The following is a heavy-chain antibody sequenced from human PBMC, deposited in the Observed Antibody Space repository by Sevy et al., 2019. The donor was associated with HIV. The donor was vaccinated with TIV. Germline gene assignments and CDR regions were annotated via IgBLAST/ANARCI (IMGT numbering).Heavy chain of an antibody. D-gene: IGHD3-3*01. CDR3: ARDRGRYYDFWSGYYSPDGMDV. V-gene: IGHV4-59*01. CDR2: IYYSGST. J-gene: IGHJ6*02. Sequence: SETLSLTCTVSGGSISSYYWSWIRQPPGKGLEWIGYIYYSGSTNYNPPLKSRVTISVDTSKNQFSLKLSSVTAADTAVYYCARDRGRYYDFWSGYYSPDGMDVWGQGTTVTISS. CDR1: GGSISSYY.